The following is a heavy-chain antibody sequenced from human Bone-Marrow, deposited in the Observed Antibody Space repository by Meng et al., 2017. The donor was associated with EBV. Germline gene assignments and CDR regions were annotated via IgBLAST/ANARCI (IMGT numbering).Heavy chain of an antibody. CDR1: GGSVSSGSYY. CDR3: ARNNGDYVSDP. D-gene: IGHD4-17*01. J-gene: IGHJ5*02. Sequence: QVQLQESGPGLVKPLEXLSLTCTVSGGSVSSGSYYWNWIRQPPGKGLEWIGYISYSGSTKYNPSLKSRVTISVDTSKNQFSLKLSSVTAADTAVYYCARNNGDYVSDPWGQGTLVTVSS. CDR2: ISYSGST. V-gene: IGHV4-61*01.